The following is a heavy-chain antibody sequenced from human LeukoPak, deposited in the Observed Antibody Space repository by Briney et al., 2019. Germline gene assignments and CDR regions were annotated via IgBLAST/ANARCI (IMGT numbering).Heavy chain of an antibody. CDR2: IHSGGTT. J-gene: IGHJ6*03. D-gene: IGHD5-18*01. V-gene: IGHV4-4*07. CDR1: GGSMNRFY. CDR3: ARDSPDGYTSGHYHYYLDV. Sequence: SETLSLTCTVSGGSMNRFYWAWIRQPAGRGLEWIGRIHSGGTTNYNPSLESRLTISLDTSKSQFSLNLNSVTAADTAVNYCARDSPDGYTSGHYHYYLDVWGKGTTVTVSS.